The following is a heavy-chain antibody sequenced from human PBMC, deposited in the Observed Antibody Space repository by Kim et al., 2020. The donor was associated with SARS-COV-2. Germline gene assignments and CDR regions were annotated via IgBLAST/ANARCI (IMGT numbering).Heavy chain of an antibody. CDR3: ARQIRGTMIVVVIAFHYWYFDL. Sequence: SETLSLTCTVSGGSISSSSYYWGWIRQPPGKGLEWIGSIYYSGSTYYNPSLKSRVTISVDTSKNQFSLKLSSVTAADTAVYYCARQIRGTMIVVVIAFHYWYFDLWGRGTLVTVSS. CDR1: GGSISSSSYY. D-gene: IGHD3-22*01. CDR2: IYYSGST. J-gene: IGHJ2*01. V-gene: IGHV4-39*01.